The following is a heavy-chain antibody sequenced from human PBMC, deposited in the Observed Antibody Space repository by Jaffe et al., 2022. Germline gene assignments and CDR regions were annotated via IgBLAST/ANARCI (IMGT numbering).Heavy chain of an antibody. CDR2: ISGSGGST. D-gene: IGHD3-16*01. Sequence: EVQLLESGGGLVQPGGSLRLSCAASGFTFSSYAMSWVRQAPGKGLEWVSAISGSGGSTYYADSVKGRFTISRDNSKNTLYLQMNSLRAEDTAVYYCAKAVGVLTVGSEGWFDPWGQGTLVTVSS. CDR3: AKAVGVLTVGSEGWFDP. J-gene: IGHJ5*02. V-gene: IGHV3-23*01. CDR1: GFTFSSYA.